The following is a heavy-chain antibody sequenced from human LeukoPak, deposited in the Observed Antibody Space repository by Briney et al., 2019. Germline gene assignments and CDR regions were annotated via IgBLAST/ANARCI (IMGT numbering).Heavy chain of an antibody. J-gene: IGHJ5*02. V-gene: IGHV4-34*01. CDR3: ARSFYFDSGFFDP. CDR1: GGSFSGYY. CDR2: INHSGNS. Sequence: SETLSLTCAVNGGSFSGYYWSWIRQPPGKGLEWIGEINHSGNSNYNPSLKSRVTMSVDTSRNQFSLKLSSVTAADTAVFYCARSFYFDSGFFDPWGPGTLVTVSS. D-gene: IGHD3-22*01.